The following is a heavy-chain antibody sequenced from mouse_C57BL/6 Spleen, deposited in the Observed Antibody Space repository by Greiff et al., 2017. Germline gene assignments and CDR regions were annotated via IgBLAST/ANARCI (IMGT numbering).Heavy chain of an antibody. D-gene: IGHD2-5*01. V-gene: IGHV1-54*01. CDR1: GYAFTNYL. J-gene: IGHJ1*03. CDR2: INPGSGGT. Sequence: VKLMESGAELVRPGTSVKVSCKASGYAFTNYLIEWVKQRPGQGLEWIGVINPGSGGTNYNEKFKGKATLTADKSSSTAYMQLSSLTSEDSAVYFCARVYSNYGYFDVWGTGTTVTVSS. CDR3: ARVYSNYGYFDV.